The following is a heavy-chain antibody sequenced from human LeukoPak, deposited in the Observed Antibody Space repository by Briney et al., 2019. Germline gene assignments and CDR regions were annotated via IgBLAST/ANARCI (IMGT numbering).Heavy chain of an antibody. V-gene: IGHV3-30*03. D-gene: IGHD6-13*01. CDR1: GFNFNLYG. Sequence: PGKSLRLSCAASGFNFNLYGMYWVRQAPGKGLEWVAVISYDGSNKYYADSVKGRFTISRDNSKNTLYLQMNSLRAEDTAVYYCARDLSTAPYSSSWCYWGQGTLVTVSS. CDR3: ARDLSTAPYSSSWCY. J-gene: IGHJ4*02. CDR2: ISYDGSNK.